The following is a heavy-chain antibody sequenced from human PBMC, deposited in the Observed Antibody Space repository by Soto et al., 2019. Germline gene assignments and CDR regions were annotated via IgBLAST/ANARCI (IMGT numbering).Heavy chain of an antibody. CDR2: ISYEGLNT. J-gene: IGHJ6*02. CDR1: GFTFSSYD. V-gene: IGHV3-30*18. Sequence: GGSLRLSCATSGFTFSSYDMQWVRHAPGKGLEWVALISYEGLNTYYADSVRGRFIISRDNSKNILYLQMHSLRPDDTAVYYCAKLIYPLNSSGLDVWGQGATVTVSS. CDR3: AKLIYPLNSSGLDV. D-gene: IGHD1-1*01.